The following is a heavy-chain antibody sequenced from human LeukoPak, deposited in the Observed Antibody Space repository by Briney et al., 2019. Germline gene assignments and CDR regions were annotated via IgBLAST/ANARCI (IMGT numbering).Heavy chain of an antibody. Sequence: PGGSLRLSCAASGFTFSDHYMDWVRQAPGKGLEWVGRTRNKANSYTTEYAASVKGTFTISGDDSKNSLYLQMNSLKTEDTAVYNCARGDTYYDILTGYPLLDYYFDYWGQGTLVTVSS. CDR3: ARGDTYYDILTGYPLLDYYFDY. CDR2: TRNKANSYTT. V-gene: IGHV3-72*01. D-gene: IGHD3-9*01. CDR1: GFTFSDHY. J-gene: IGHJ4*02.